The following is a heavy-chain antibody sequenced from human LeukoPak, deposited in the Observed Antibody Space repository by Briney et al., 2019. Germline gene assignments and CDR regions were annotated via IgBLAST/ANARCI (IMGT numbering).Heavy chain of an antibody. J-gene: IGHJ4*02. D-gene: IGHD3-10*01. CDR3: ARDRGAYYYGSGSFFDY. CDR2: ISAYNGNT. CDR1: GYSFPSYG. V-gene: IGHV1-18*01. Sequence: GASVNVSCKACGYSFPSYGISWVGQAPAQGLEWMGWISAYNGNTNYAQKPQGRVTMTTDTSRRTAYMELSSLRSDDTAVYYCARDRGAYYYGSGSFFDYWGQGTLVTVSS.